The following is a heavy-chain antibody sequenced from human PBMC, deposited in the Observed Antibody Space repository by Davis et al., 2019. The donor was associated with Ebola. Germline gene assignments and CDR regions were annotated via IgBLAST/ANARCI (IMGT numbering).Heavy chain of an antibody. Sequence: PGGSLRLSCAASGFTFSTYAMGWLRQAPGKGLEWVSDISSGGGAPYYADSVKGRFTTIRDNPKNTLYLQMNSLRADDTAVYYCAKQRGVGAIDYDYWGRGTVVTVSS. V-gene: IGHV3-23*01. CDR2: ISSGGGAP. D-gene: IGHD1-26*01. CDR1: GFTFSTYA. J-gene: IGHJ4*02. CDR3: AKQRGVGAIDYDY.